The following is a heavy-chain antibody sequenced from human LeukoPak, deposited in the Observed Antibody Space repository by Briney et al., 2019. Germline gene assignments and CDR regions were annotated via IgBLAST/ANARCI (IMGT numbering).Heavy chain of an antibody. CDR1: GYTFTGYY. CDR3: AKDISPNDNSWSGTDY. CDR2: INPNSGGT. Sequence: GASVKVSCKASGYTFTGYYMHWVRQAPGQGLEWMGRINPNSGGTNYAQKFQGRVTMTRDTSISTAYMELSRLRSDDTAVFYCAKDISPNDNSWSGTDYWGQGTLVTVSS. D-gene: IGHD6-13*01. V-gene: IGHV1-2*06. J-gene: IGHJ4*02.